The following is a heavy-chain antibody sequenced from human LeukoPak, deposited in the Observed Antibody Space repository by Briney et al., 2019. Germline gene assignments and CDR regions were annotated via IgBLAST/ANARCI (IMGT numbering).Heavy chain of an antibody. V-gene: IGHV3-30*18. CDR2: VSRDGNTK. CDR1: GFSFSSHG. J-gene: IGHJ4*02. CDR3: AKRRTSSPDHHYFDY. D-gene: IGHD1-14*01. Sequence: PGGSLRLSCAASGFSFSSHGMHWVRQAPGKGLEWVAVVSRDGNTKHYGDSVKGRFTISRDNSLNTFYLQMDSLAAEDTAIYYCAKRRTSSPDHHYFDYWGQGTLVTVSS.